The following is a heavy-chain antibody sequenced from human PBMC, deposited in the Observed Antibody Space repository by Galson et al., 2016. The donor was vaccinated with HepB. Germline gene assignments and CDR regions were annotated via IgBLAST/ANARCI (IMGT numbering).Heavy chain of an antibody. Sequence: PALVKPTQTLTLTCSFSGFSLSTTGVGVGWIRQPPGKALEWLALIYWDDDKHYSPSLKSRLTITKDTSRNQVVLTMTNMDPVDTATYYCAHNKVEKSIPVRRFYYYGMDVWGQGTTVTVSS. CDR3: AHNKVEKSIPVRRFYYYGMDV. J-gene: IGHJ6*02. V-gene: IGHV2-5*02. D-gene: IGHD6-6*01. CDR2: IYWDDDK. CDR1: GFSLSTTGVG.